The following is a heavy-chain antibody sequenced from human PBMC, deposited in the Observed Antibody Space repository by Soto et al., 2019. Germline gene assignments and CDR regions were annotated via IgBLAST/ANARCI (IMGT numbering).Heavy chain of an antibody. V-gene: IGHV3-21*01. Sequence: GGSLRLSCAASGFTFSSYSMNWVRQAPGKGLEWVSSISSSSSYIYYADSVKGRFTISRDNAKNSLYLQMNSLRAEDTAVYYCARVERKKYYYDSSGYYAHFAGYWGQGTLVTVSS. J-gene: IGHJ4*02. CDR3: ARVERKKYYYDSSGYYAHFAGY. CDR2: ISSSSSYI. D-gene: IGHD3-22*01. CDR1: GFTFSSYS.